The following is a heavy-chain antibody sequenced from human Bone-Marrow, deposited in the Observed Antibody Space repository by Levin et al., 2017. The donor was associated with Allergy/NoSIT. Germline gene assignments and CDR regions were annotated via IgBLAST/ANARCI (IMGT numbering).Heavy chain of an antibody. CDR3: ARGKGVDWP. Sequence: GSLRLSCTVSGGSISSYYWSWTRQPPGKGLEWIGYIYYSGSTNYNPSLKSRVTISVDTSKNQFSLKLSSVTAADTAVYYCARGKGVDWPWGQGTLVTVSS. D-gene: IGHD3-9*01. J-gene: IGHJ5*02. V-gene: IGHV4-59*08. CDR2: IYYSGST. CDR1: GGSISSYY.